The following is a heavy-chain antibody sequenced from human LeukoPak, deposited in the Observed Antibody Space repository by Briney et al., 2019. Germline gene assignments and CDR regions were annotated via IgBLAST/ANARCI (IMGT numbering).Heavy chain of an antibody. J-gene: IGHJ4*02. V-gene: IGHV4-59*01. Sequence: SETLSLTCTVSGGSISSYYWSWIRQPPGKGLEWIGYIYYSGSTNYNPPLKSRVTISVDTSKNQFSLKLSSVTAADTAVYYCARSYNWNYGGVYYFDYWGQGTLVTVSS. CDR1: GGSISSYY. CDR2: IYYSGST. D-gene: IGHD1-7*01. CDR3: ARSYNWNYGGVYYFDY.